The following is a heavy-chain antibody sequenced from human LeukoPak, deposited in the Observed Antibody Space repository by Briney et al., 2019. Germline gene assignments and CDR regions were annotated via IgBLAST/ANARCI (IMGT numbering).Heavy chain of an antibody. CDR3: ARDSSSWYNYYYYMDV. CDR1: GFTFSSYW. J-gene: IGHJ6*03. D-gene: IGHD6-13*01. CDR2: IKQDGSEK. Sequence: GGSLRLSCAASGFTFSSYWMSWVRQAPGKGLAWVANIKQDGSEKYYVDSVKGRFTISRDNAKNSLYLQMNSLRAEDTAVYYCARDSSSWYNYYYYMDVWGKGTTVTVSS. V-gene: IGHV3-7*01.